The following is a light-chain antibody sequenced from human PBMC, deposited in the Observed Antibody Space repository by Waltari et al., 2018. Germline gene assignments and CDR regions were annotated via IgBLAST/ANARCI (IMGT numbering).Light chain of an antibody. Sequence: DIQMTTSRSSVSASVGDRVTITCRASHGSSTYLIWYQVTPGKAPKPLISDASTLQGGFPSRFSGSGSGADFTLTISNLQPDDYATYYCQQSYSIPCAFGQGTKLEIK. V-gene: IGKV1-39*01. CDR1: HGSSTY. CDR3: QQSYSIPCA. J-gene: IGKJ2*01. CDR2: DAS.